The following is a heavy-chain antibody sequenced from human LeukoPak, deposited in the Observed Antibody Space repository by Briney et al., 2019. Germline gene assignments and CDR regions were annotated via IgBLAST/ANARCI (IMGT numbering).Heavy chain of an antibody. Sequence: GGSLRLSCAASGFTFSTYAMSWVRQAPGKGLEWVSGISGSGGSTDYAASVKGRFTISRDNSKNTLYLQMNSLRAEDTAVYFCSKRSLNYYGSGPLDYWGQGTLVTVSS. CDR1: GFTFSTYA. J-gene: IGHJ4*02. CDR2: ISGSGGST. CDR3: SKRSLNYYGSGPLDY. V-gene: IGHV3-23*01. D-gene: IGHD3-10*01.